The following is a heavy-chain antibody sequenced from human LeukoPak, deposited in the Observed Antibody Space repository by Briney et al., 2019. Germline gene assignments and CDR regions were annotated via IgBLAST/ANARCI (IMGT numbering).Heavy chain of an antibody. D-gene: IGHD3-22*01. Sequence: GGSLRLSCAASGFTFSDYYMSWVRQAPGKGLEWVSAISGSGGSTYYADSVKGRFTISRDNSKNTLYLQMNSLRAEDTAVYYCAKAYYYDSSGYYSLYYYYYYGMDVWGQGTTVTVSS. CDR1: GFTFSDYY. V-gene: IGHV3-23*01. J-gene: IGHJ6*02. CDR2: ISGSGGST. CDR3: AKAYYYDSSGYYSLYYYYYYGMDV.